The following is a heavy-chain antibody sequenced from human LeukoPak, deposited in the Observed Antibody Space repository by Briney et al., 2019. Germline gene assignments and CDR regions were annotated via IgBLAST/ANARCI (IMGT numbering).Heavy chain of an antibody. CDR2: INSDGSST. D-gene: IGHD2-15*01. V-gene: IGHV3-74*01. CDR3: ASLSFTGFDP. CDR1: GFTFSSYW. Sequence: GGSLRLSCAASGFTFSSYWMHWVRQAPGKRLVWVSRINSDGSSTSYADSVKGRFTISRDNAKNTLYLQMNNLRAEDTAVYYCASLSFTGFDPWGQGTLVTVSS. J-gene: IGHJ5*02.